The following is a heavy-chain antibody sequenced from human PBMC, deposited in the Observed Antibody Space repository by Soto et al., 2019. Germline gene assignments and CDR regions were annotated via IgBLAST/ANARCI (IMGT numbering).Heavy chain of an antibody. Sequence: GGSLRHSCAGSGVTFRRYGMHWVRLALGTGLEWVAAISDDGSSKYYADSVKGRFTTSRDNSKHTLFLQMNSLRTEDTAMYFCARALDYSESVGYQALFDSWGPET. V-gene: IGHV3-30*03. J-gene: IGHJ4*02. D-gene: IGHD3-22*01. CDR2: ISDDGSSK. CDR3: ARALDYSESVGYQALFDS. CDR1: GVTFRRYG.